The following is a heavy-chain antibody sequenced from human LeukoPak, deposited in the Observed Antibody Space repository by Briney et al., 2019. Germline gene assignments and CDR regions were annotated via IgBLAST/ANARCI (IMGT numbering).Heavy chain of an antibody. CDR1: GFTFSSYA. V-gene: IGHV3-21*01. Sequence: GGSLRLSCAASGFTFSSYAMSWVRQAPGKGLEWVSSISSSSSYIYYADSVKGRFTISRDNAKNSLYLQMNSLRAEDTAVYYCARGERFGENVYYYYGMDVWGQGTTVTVSS. D-gene: IGHD3-10*01. J-gene: IGHJ6*02. CDR3: ARGERFGENVYYYYGMDV. CDR2: ISSSSSYI.